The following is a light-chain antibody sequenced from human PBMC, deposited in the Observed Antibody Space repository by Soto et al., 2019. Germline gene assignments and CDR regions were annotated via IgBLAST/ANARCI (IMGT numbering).Light chain of an antibody. J-gene: IGLJ2*01. Sequence: QSALTQPPSASGSPGQSVTISCTGTSSDVGAYNYVSWYQQHPGKAPKLMIYGVSKRPSGVPDRFSGSKSGNTASLTVSGLQAEDEVDYYCSSYAGSNNWVFGGGTKLTVL. CDR1: SSDVGAYNY. CDR2: GVS. V-gene: IGLV2-8*01. CDR3: SSYAGSNNWV.